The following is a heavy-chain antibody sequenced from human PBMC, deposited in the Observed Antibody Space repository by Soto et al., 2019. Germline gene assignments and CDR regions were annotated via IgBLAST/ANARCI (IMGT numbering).Heavy chain of an antibody. CDR3: VRRPINATTNWGAFDV. Sequence: PXGSMGIDPQASGFTFSSCIVDWVRQDRGKGLEWVSTVSPGGDVSHYTDSVKGRFTISRDNSRRTLHLQMDSLRAEDAAVYFCVRRPINATTNWGAFDVWGRGTVVTVSS. CDR1: GFTFSSCI. V-gene: IGHV3-23*01. CDR2: VSPGGDVS. D-gene: IGHD7-27*01. J-gene: IGHJ3*01.